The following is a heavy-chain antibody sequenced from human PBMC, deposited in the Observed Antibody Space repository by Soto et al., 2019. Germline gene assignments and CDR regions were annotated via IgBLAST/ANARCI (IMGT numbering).Heavy chain of an antibody. CDR1: GGSISSSSYY. V-gene: IGHV4-39*01. Sequence: SETLSLTCTVSGGSISSSSYYWGWIRQPPGKGLEWIGSIYYSGSTYYNPSLKSRVTISVDTSKNQFSLKLSSVTAADTAVFFCASGSPSYNGAFHVWGQGTVVTVSS. J-gene: IGHJ3*01. D-gene: IGHD1-1*01. CDR2: IYYSGST. CDR3: ASGSPSYNGAFHV.